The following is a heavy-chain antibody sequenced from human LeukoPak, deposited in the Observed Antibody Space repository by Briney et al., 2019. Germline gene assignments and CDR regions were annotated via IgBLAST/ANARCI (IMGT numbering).Heavy chain of an antibody. Sequence: SETLSLTCAVSGGSISSNNWWGWVRQPPGKGLEWIGEIYHSGNTDYNPSLRSRVTISVDTSNNQFSLRLGSVTAADTAVYHCARHCCSGPAKRVFDIWGQGTMVTVSS. V-gene: IGHV4-4*02. CDR2: IYHSGNT. CDR3: ARHCCSGPAKRVFDI. CDR1: GGSISSNNW. D-gene: IGHD2-15*01. J-gene: IGHJ3*02.